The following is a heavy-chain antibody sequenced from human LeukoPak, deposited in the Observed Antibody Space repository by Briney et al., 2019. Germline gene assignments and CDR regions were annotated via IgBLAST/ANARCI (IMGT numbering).Heavy chain of an antibody. Sequence: GRSLRLSCAASGFTFSSYAMHWVRQAPGKGLEWVAVISYDGSNKYYADSVKGRFTISRDNSKNTLYLQMNSLRVEDTAVYYCARDAAAVAGDPYFDYWGQGTLVTVSS. V-gene: IGHV3-30-3*01. CDR2: ISYDGSNK. CDR3: ARDAAAVAGDPYFDY. CDR1: GFTFSSYA. J-gene: IGHJ4*02. D-gene: IGHD6-19*01.